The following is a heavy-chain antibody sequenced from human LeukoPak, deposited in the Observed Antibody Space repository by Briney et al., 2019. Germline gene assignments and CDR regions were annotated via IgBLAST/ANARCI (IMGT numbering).Heavy chain of an antibody. CDR3: ARASYVRGLSWFDP. CDR2: ISSSSSTI. D-gene: IGHD2/OR15-2a*01. V-gene: IGHV3-48*01. CDR1: GFIFGNYS. Sequence: GGSPRLSCAASGFIFGNYSMNWVRQAPGKGLEWVSYISSSSSTIYYADSVKGRFTISRDNAKNSLYLQMNSLRAEDTAVYYCARASYVRGLSWFDPWGQGTLVTVSS. J-gene: IGHJ5*02.